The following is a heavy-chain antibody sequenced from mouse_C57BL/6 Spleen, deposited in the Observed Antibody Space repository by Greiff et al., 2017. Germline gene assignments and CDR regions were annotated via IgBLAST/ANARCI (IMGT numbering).Heavy chain of an antibody. Sequence: QVQLQQSGAELVMPGASVKVSCKASGYTFTSYWMHWVKQRPGQGLEWIGRFHPSDSDTNYNQTFTGKATLTVDKSSSPAYMQLSSLTSEDSADYYGTIGHFYGSSYDYAMDYWGQGTSVTVSS. J-gene: IGHJ4*01. CDR1: GYTFTSYW. CDR3: TIGHFYGSSYDYAMDY. V-gene: IGHV1-74*01. CDR2: FHPSDSDT. D-gene: IGHD1-1*01.